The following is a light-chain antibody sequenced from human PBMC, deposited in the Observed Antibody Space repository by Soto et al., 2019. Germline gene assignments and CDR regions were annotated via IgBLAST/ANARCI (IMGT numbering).Light chain of an antibody. V-gene: IGKV3-20*01. CDR1: QSVSSSY. Sequence: IVLTQSPGTLSLSPGERATLSCRASQSVSSSYLAWYQQKPGQAPRLLIYGASSRATGIPDRFSGSGSGTDFTLTISRLXXEXXAXXYCQQYGSSPTKFGQGTQVEIK. J-gene: IGKJ1*01. CDR2: GAS. CDR3: QQYGSSPTK.